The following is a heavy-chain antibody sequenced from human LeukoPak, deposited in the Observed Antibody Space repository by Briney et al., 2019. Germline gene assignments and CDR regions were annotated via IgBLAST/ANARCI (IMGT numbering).Heavy chain of an antibody. CDR3: ARGGTGAFDF. CDR1: GFTFSSYA. V-gene: IGHV3-21*05. J-gene: IGHJ4*02. Sequence: GGSLRLSCAASGFTFSSYAMSWVRQAPGKGLEWVSYISSTSAYTNYADSVKGRFTISRDNANNSLYLQMNGLRAEDTAIYYCARGGTGAFDFWGQGTLVTVSS. CDR2: ISSTSAYT. D-gene: IGHD2-8*02.